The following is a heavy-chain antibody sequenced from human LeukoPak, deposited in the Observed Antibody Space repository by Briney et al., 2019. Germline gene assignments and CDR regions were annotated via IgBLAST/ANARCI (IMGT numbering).Heavy chain of an antibody. Sequence: GASVKVSCKVSGYILSELSMHWVRQAPGKGLELVGGFDPQDGETIYAQKFQGRVTMTEDTSTDTAYMELSSLRSEDTAVYYCATSYSAGQVEDKWFDPWGQGTLVTVSS. V-gene: IGHV1-24*01. CDR1: GYILSELS. D-gene: IGHD1-26*01. CDR3: ATSYSAGQVEDKWFDP. J-gene: IGHJ5*02. CDR2: FDPQDGET.